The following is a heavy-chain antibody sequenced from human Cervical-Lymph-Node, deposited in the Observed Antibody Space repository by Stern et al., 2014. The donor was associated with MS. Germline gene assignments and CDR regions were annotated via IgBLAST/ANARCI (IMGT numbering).Heavy chain of an antibody. CDR1: GFTFADYD. J-gene: IGHJ4*02. CDR2: ISCHSGSI. V-gene: IGHV3-9*01. Sequence: EVQLVESGGGLVQPGRSLRLSCAASGFTFADYDMHWVRQAPGQGLEWVSGISCHSGSIGYADSVKGRFTISRDKAKNSLSLQLNSLIAEDTAVYYCAKDSSSGWTSDVGYFDYWGQGTLVTVSS. D-gene: IGHD6-19*01. CDR3: AKDSSSGWTSDVGYFDY.